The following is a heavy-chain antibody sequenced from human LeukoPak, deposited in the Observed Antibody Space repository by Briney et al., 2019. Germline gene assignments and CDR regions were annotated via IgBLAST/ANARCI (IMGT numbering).Heavy chain of an antibody. V-gene: IGHV1-18*01. D-gene: IGHD6-13*01. CDR3: ARDRTFRTAGTVNIDY. CDR2: ISAYNGNT. Sequence: ASVKVSCKASGYTFTGYGSSWVRQAPGQELEWMGWISAYNGNTNYAQKLQGRVTMTTDTSTSTAYMELRSLRSDDTAVYYCARDRTFRTAGTVNIDYWGQGTLVTVSS. J-gene: IGHJ4*02. CDR1: GYTFTGYG.